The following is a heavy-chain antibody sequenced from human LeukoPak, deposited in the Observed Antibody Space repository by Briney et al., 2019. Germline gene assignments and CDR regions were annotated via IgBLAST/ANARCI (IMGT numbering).Heavy chain of an antibody. CDR3: ARDMWRSYYFDY. CDR2: ISSSGSTI. D-gene: IGHD2-21*01. V-gene: IGHV3-48*03. CDR1: GFTFSSYE. Sequence: QAGGSLRLSCAASGFTFSSYEMNWVRQAPGKGLEWVSYISSSGSTIYYADSVKGRFTISRDNAKNSLYLQMNSLRAEDTAVYHCARDMWRSYYFDYWGQGTLVTVSS. J-gene: IGHJ4*02.